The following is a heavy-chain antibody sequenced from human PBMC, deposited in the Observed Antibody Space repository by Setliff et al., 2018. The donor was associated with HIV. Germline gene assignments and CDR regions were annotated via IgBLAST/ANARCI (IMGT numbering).Heavy chain of an antibody. V-gene: IGHV1-2*02. D-gene: IGHD3-3*01. CDR3: ARDVRDGFEEWFSTLDDGMDV. Sequence: ASVKVSCKSSGYTFSQYGISWVRQAPGQGLERMGNINPHTGVTRYAEKFQGRVTMTRDTSISTIYMELSRLRSDDTAVYYCARDVRDGFEEWFSTLDDGMDVWGQGTTVTVSS. CDR2: INPHTGVT. J-gene: IGHJ6*02. CDR1: GYTFSQYG.